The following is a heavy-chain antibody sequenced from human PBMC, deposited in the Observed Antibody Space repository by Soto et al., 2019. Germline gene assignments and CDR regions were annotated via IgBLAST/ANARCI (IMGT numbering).Heavy chain of an antibody. CDR1: GGSISSGGYY. CDR3: ARANWYSEY. D-gene: IGHD7-27*01. CDR2: VYYSGST. Sequence: SETLSLNCTVSGGSISSGGYYWSWIRQPPGKGLEWIGYVYYSGSTNYNPSLKSRVTMSVDTSKNQFSLNLTSLTAADTAIYYCARANWYSEYWGQGTLVTVSS. V-gene: IGHV4-61*08. J-gene: IGHJ4*02.